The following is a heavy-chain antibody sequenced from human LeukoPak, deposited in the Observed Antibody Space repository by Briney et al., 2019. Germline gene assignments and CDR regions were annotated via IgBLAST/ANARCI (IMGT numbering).Heavy chain of an antibody. CDR3: ASVSGSLDY. Sequence: GGSLRLSCVGSGFTFSSYAMTWVRQAPGKGLEWVSAINGNGYTTRYGESVKGRFTISRDNSKNTLYLQMNSLRAEDTAVYYCASVSGSLDYWGQGTLVTVSS. CDR1: GFTFSSYA. D-gene: IGHD2-15*01. CDR2: INGNGYTT. J-gene: IGHJ4*02. V-gene: IGHV3-23*01.